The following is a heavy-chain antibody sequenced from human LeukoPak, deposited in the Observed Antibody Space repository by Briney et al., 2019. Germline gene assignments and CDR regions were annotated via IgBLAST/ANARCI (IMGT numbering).Heavy chain of an antibody. CDR2: ISDTGSTI. V-gene: IGHV3-48*03. Sequence: PGGSLRLSCAASGFTFSSYELNWVRQAPGKGLEWVSYISDTGSTIYYADSVEGRFTISRDNAKNSLYLQMNSLRAEDTAVYYCARVGWGEYYDFWSGYYHYYYMDVWGKGTTVTVSS. CDR1: GFTFSSYE. J-gene: IGHJ6*03. CDR3: ARVGWGEYYDFWSGYYHYYYMDV. D-gene: IGHD3-3*01.